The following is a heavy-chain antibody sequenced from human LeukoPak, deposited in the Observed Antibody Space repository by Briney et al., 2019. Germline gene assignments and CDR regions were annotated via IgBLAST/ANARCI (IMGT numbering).Heavy chain of an antibody. J-gene: IGHJ4*02. V-gene: IGHV3-48*01. D-gene: IGHD3-10*01. CDR1: GFTFSTYS. CDR3: TRDPSALDY. Sequence: PGGSLRLSCVASGFTFSTYSMNWVRQAPGKGLEWVSYIRGSGTVTQYADAVKGRFTISRDNAKNSLFLQMNSLRAEDAAVYYCTRDPSALDYWGQGTLVTVSS. CDR2: IRGSGTVT.